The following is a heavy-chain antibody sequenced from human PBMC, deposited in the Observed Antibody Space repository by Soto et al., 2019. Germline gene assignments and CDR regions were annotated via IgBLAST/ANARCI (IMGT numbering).Heavy chain of an antibody. D-gene: IGHD2-15*01. CDR3: ARAKMVVAARGGDWFDP. Sequence: ASVKVSCKASGYTFTSYGISWVRQAPGQGLEWMGWISAYNGNTNYAQKLQGRVTMTTDTSTSTAYMELRSLRSDDTAVYYCARAKMVVAARGGDWFDPWSQGTLVTVSS. V-gene: IGHV1-18*01. CDR1: GYTFTSYG. CDR2: ISAYNGNT. J-gene: IGHJ5*02.